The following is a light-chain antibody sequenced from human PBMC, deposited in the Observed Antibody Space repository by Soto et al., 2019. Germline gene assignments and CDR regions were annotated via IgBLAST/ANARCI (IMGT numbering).Light chain of an antibody. CDR3: KSYTSRSTYV. J-gene: IGLJ1*01. CDR1: SSYVGGYNS. Sequence: QSVVTQPASLSGSPGQSMTLSCTGTSSYVGGYNSVSWYQHHPGKAPKLMIYDVSNRSSGVSSRFSGSKSDNTASLTISGLQAEDEADYYCKSYTSRSTYVFGTGTKVTV. CDR2: DVS. V-gene: IGLV2-14*03.